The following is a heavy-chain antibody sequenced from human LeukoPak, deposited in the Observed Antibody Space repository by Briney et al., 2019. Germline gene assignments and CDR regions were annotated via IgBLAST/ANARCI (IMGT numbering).Heavy chain of an antibody. CDR2: ISYDGSNR. D-gene: IGHD3-10*01. Sequence: GGSLRLSCAASGFTFSNAWMSWVRQAPGKGLEWVAVISYDGSNRYYADSVKGRFTISRDNSKNTLYLQMNSLRAEDTAVYYCARGTITMVRGVIIPHRGYFDYWGQGTLVTVSS. V-gene: IGHV3-30-3*01. J-gene: IGHJ4*02. CDR3: ARGTITMVRGVIIPHRGYFDY. CDR1: GFTFSNAW.